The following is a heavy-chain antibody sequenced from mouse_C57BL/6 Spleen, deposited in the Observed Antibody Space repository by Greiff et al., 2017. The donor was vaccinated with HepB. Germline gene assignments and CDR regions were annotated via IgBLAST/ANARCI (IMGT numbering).Heavy chain of an antibody. V-gene: IGHV1-61*01. Sequence: VQLQQPGAELVRPGSSVKLSCKASGYTFTSYWMDWVKQRPGQGLEWIGNIYPSDSETHYNQKFKDKATLTVDKSSSTAYMQLSSLTSEDSAVYYCARTDYYGSSYGWYFDVWGTGTTVTVSS. D-gene: IGHD1-1*01. CDR3: ARTDYYGSSYGWYFDV. CDR2: IYPSDSET. CDR1: GYTFTSYW. J-gene: IGHJ1*03.